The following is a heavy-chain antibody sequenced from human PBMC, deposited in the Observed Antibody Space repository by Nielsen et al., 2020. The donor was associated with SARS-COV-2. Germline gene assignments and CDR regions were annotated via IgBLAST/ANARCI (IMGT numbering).Heavy chain of an antibody. CDR3: ARGYCDTISCLGGY. CDR1: GFSFSSCA. J-gene: IGHJ4*02. V-gene: IGHV3-64*01. D-gene: IGHD2-2*01. CDR2: ISNNGGGT. Sequence: GESLKISCAASGFSFSSCAMHWVRQAPGKGLEYVSGISNNGGGTCYANSVKGRFTISRDNSKNTLYLHMGSLRPEDMAVYYCARGYCDTISCLGGYWGQGTLVTVSS.